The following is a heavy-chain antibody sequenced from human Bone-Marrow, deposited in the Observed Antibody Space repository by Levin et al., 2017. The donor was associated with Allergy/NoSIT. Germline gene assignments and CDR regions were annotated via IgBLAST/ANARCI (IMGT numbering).Heavy chain of an antibody. CDR1: GGSIDSIVSQTHY. CDR2: FYFSGSA. J-gene: IGHJ6*02. CDR3: VRDNESGNLDYDNLTGYYLNPNQASHYYFGMDV. Sequence: SETLSLTCAVSGGSIDSIVSQTHYGGWVRQFPGRGLEWIGSFYFSGSAYYNPSLKSRVTISVDKSKKQLSLNLASLTAPDTAVYFCVRDNESGNLDYDNLTGYYLNPNQASHYYFGMDVWGQGTTVIVSS. D-gene: IGHD3-9*01. V-gene: IGHV4-39*02.